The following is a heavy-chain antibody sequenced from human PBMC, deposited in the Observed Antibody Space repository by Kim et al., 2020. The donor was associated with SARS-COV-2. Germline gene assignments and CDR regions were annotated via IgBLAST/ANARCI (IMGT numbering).Heavy chain of an antibody. CDR3: TRIYTFHYGMDV. J-gene: IGHJ6*02. CDR2: ISHSGST. CDR1: GGSFSGYY. D-gene: IGHD5-12*01. V-gene: IGHV4-34*01. Sequence: SETLSLTCAVYGGSFSGYYWSWIRQPPGKGLEWIGEISHSGSTNYSPSLKSRVTISVDTSKNQFSLKLSSVTAADTAVYYCTRIYTFHYGMDVWGQGTT.